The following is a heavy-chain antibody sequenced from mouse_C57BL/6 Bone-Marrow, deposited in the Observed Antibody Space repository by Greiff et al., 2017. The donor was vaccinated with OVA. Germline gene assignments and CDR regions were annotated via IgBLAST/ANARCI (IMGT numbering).Heavy chain of an antibody. Sequence: EVQLQQSGPVLVKPGASVKMSCKASGYAFTDYYMNWVKQSHGKSLEWIGVINPYNGGTSYNQKFKGKATLTVDKSSSTAYMELNSLTSEDSAVYYCARSPYYGYFDYWGQGTTLTVSS. CDR3: ARSPYYGYFDY. V-gene: IGHV1-19*01. J-gene: IGHJ2*01. CDR1: GYAFTDYY. D-gene: IGHD1-1*02. CDR2: INPYNGGT.